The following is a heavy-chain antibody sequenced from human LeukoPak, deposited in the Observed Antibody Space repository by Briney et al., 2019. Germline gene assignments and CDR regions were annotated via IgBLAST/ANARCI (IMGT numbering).Heavy chain of an antibody. J-gene: IGHJ5*02. Sequence: GGSLRLSCTASGFTFNSYSMNWVRQAPGKGLEWVSSISTSSSYIYYADSVKGRFTISRDNARNSLYLQMNTLRAEDTAVYSCARGADGVSSNSRGWFDPWGQGTLVTVSS. CDR2: ISTSSSYI. V-gene: IGHV3-21*01. CDR3: ARGADGVSSNSRGWFDP. CDR1: GFTFNSYS. D-gene: IGHD2-15*01.